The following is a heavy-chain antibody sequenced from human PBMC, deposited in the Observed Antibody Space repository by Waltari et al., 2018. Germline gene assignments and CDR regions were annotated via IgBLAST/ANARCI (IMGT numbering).Heavy chain of an antibody. CDR3: ARGTPSFYHYMDV. J-gene: IGHJ6*03. V-gene: IGHV4-59*01. CDR2: IYDSWTT. CDR1: GGSLSGFY. Sequence: QVLLQQSGPGLVKPSETLSVTCTVSGGSLSGFYWSWIRQSPGKGLEWIAFIYDSWTTTYNPSLKSLVTISVDTSKNRFPLKLGSATAADTALSYCARGTPSFYHYMDVWGKGTTVIVSS.